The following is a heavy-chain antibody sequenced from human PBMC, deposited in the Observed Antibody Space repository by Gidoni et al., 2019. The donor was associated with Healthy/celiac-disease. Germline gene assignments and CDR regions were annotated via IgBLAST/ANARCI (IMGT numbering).Heavy chain of an antibody. CDR1: GYSFTSYW. CDR3: ARLGPSWVRGVTGYDY. CDR2: IYPGDSDT. J-gene: IGHJ4*02. D-gene: IGHD3-10*01. V-gene: IGHV5-51*01. Sequence: EVQLVQSGAEVKKPGESLKISCKGPGYSFTSYWIGWVRQMPGKGLEWMGIIYPGDSDTRYSPSFQGQVTISADKSISTAYLQWSSLKASDTAMYYCARLGPSWVRGVTGYDYWGQGTLVTVSS.